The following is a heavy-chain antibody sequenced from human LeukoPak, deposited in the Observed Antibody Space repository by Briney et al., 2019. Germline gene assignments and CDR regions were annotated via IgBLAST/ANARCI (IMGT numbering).Heavy chain of an antibody. V-gene: IGHV4-61*02. D-gene: IGHD3-16*01. CDR2: IYTSGST. J-gene: IGHJ4*02. CDR1: GGSISSDSYY. Sequence: PSETLSLTCPVSGGSISSDSYYWSWIRQPAGKGLEWIGRIYTSGSTSYNPSLRSRVTISIDTSKNQFSLKLSSVTAADTAVYYCARDPPGGVMFDYWGQGTLVTVSS. CDR3: ARDPPGGVMFDY.